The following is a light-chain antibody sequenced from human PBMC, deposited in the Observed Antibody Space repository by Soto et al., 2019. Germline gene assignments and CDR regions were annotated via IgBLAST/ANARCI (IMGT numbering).Light chain of an antibody. CDR1: SSNIGNNF. CDR2: DNN. J-gene: IGLJ1*01. CDR3: GSWDSSLTYV. V-gene: IGLV1-51*01. Sequence: QSVLTQPPSVSAAPGQKVTISCSGRSSNIGNNFVTWYQQLPGTAPKLLIYDNNKRPSGIPDRFSCSQSGTSATLGITGLQTGDEAVYYCGSWDSSLTYVFGTGTKLTVL.